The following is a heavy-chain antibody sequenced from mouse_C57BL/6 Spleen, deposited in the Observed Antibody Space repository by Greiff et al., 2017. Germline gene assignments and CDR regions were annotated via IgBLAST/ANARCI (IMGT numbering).Heavy chain of an antibody. CDR2: IYPGDGDT. V-gene: IGHV1-82*01. Sequence: QVQLQQSGPELVKPGASVKISCKASGYAFSSSWMNWVKQRPGKGLEWIGRIYPGDGDTNYNGKFKGKATLTADKSSSTAYMQLSSLTSEDSAVYFCAGGTGTGYYFDYWGQGTTLTVSS. J-gene: IGHJ2*01. CDR1: GYAFSSSW. D-gene: IGHD4-1*01. CDR3: AGGTGTGYYFDY.